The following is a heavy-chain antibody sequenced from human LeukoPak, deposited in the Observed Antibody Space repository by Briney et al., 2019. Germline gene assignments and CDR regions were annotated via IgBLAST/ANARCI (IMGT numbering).Heavy chain of an antibody. D-gene: IGHD1-26*01. V-gene: IGHV3-11*04. Sequence: PGGSLRLSCAASGFTFSDYYMSWIRQAPGKGLEWVSYISSSGSTIYYADSVKGRFTISRDNAKNSLYLRMNSLRAEDTAVYYCASNLGATPYYYYYYMDVWGKGTTVTVSS. J-gene: IGHJ6*03. CDR2: ISSSGSTI. CDR3: ASNLGATPYYYYYYMDV. CDR1: GFTFSDYY.